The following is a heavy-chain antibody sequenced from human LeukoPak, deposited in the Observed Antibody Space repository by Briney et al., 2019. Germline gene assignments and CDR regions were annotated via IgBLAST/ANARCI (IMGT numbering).Heavy chain of an antibody. CDR2: IYYSGST. V-gene: IGHV4-61*01. CDR1: GYSISSGYY. J-gene: IGHJ6*03. D-gene: IGHD4-17*01. CDR3: ARYGDYGRDYMDV. Sequence: SETLSLTCSVSGYSISSGYYWTWIRQPPGKGLEWIGYIYYSGSTNYNPSLKSRVTISVDTSKNQFSLKLSSVTAADTAVYYCARYGDYGRDYMDVWGKGTTVTISS.